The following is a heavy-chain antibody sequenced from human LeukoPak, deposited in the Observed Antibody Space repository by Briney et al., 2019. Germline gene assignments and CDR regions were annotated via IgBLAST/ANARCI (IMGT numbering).Heavy chain of an antibody. J-gene: IGHJ3*02. CDR2: ISSSSSYI. CDR3: ARAAVRTNAFDI. D-gene: IGHD4/OR15-4a*01. Sequence: GGSLRLSCAASGFTFSSYSMNWVRQAPGKGLEWVSSISSSSSYIYYADSVKGRFTISRDNAKNSLYLQMNSLRAEDAAVYYCARAAVRTNAFDIWGQGTMVTVSS. V-gene: IGHV3-21*01. CDR1: GFTFSSYS.